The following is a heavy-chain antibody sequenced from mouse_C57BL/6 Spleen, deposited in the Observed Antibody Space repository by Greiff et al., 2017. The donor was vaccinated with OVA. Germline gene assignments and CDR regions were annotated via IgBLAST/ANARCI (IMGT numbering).Heavy chain of an antibody. Sequence: QVQLKQPGAELVKPGASVKLSCKASGYTFTSYWMQWVKQRPGQGLEWIGEIDPSDSYTNYNQKFKGKATLTVDTSSSTAYMQLSSLTSEDSAVYYCARKDYSNHYFDYWGQGTTLTVSS. V-gene: IGHV1-50*01. CDR2: IDPSDSYT. D-gene: IGHD2-5*01. CDR3: ARKDYSNHYFDY. J-gene: IGHJ2*01. CDR1: GYTFTSYW.